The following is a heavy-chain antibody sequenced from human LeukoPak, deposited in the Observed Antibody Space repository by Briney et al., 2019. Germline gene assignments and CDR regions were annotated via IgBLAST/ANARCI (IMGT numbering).Heavy chain of an antibody. V-gene: IGHV3-30*18. CDR1: GFTFSSYG. D-gene: IGHD5-18*01. J-gene: IGHJ4*02. CDR2: ISYDGSNK. CDR3: AKEEQYSYAI. Sequence: GRSLRLSCAASGFTFSSYGMHWVRQAPGKGLEWVAVISYDGSNKYYADSVKGRSTISRDNSKNTLYLQMNSLRAEDTAVYYCAKEEQYSYAIWGQGTLVTVSS.